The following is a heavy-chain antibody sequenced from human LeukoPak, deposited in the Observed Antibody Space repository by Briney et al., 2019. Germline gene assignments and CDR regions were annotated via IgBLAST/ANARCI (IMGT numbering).Heavy chain of an antibody. CDR1: GGSISSGDYY. CDR2: IYYSGST. D-gene: IGHD6-13*01. V-gene: IGHV4-30-4*01. CDR3: AGGWIRGIAAA. Sequence: SQALSLTCTVSGGSISSGDYYWSWIRQPPGKGLEWFGYIYYSGSTYYNPSLKSRVTLSVDTSKNQFSLKLSSVTAADTAVYYCAGGWIRGIAAAWGQGTLVTVSS. J-gene: IGHJ4*02.